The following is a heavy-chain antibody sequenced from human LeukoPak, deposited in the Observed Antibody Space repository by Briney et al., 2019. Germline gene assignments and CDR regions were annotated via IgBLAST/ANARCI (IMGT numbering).Heavy chain of an antibody. V-gene: IGHV3-30-3*01. CDR2: ISYDGSNK. D-gene: IGHD2-2*01. CDR1: GFTFSSYA. J-gene: IGHJ6*02. CDR3: ARVGRVVPAATHYYGMDV. Sequence: GRSLRLSCAASGFTFSSYAMHWVRQAPGKGLEWVAVISYDGSNKYYADSVKGRFTISRDNSKNTLYLQMNSLRAEDTAVYYCARVGRVVPAATHYYGMDVWGQGTTVTVSS.